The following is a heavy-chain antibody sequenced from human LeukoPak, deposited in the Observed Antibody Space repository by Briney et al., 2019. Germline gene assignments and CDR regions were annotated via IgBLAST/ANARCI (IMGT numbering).Heavy chain of an antibody. J-gene: IGHJ3*02. Sequence: GGSLRLSCEVSRFTSSTYAMHWVRQTPGKGLEWVALISYDGTNKYYADSVKGRFTISRDNSKNTLYLQMNSLRAEDMGVYYCAKGGSVTAPDDAFDIWGQGTMVTVSS. CDR2: ISYDGTNK. V-gene: IGHV3-30*04. CDR3: AKGGSVTAPDDAFDI. CDR1: RFTSSTYA. D-gene: IGHD5/OR15-5a*01.